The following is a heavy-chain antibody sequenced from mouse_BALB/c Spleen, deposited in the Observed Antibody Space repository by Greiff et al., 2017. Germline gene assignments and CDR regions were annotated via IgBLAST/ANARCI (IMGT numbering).Heavy chain of an antibody. Sequence: QVQLQQPGAELVKPGASVKLSCKASGYTFTSYWMHWVKQRPGQGLEWIGEIDPSDSYTNYNQKFKGKATLTVDKSSSTAYMQLSSLTSEDSAVYYCARKGGFDYWGQGTTLTVSS. CDR1: GYTFTSYW. J-gene: IGHJ2*01. CDR3: ARKGGFDY. CDR2: IDPSDSYT. V-gene: IGHV1-69*02.